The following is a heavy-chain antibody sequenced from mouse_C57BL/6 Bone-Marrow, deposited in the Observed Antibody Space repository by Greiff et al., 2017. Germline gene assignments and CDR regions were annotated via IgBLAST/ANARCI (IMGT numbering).Heavy chain of an antibody. J-gene: IGHJ3*01. V-gene: IGHV1-26*01. Sequence: EVQLQQSGPELVKPGASVKISCKASGYTFTDYYMNWVKQSHGKSLEWIGDINPNNGGTSYNQKFKGKATLTVDKSSSTAYMELRSLTSEDSAVYYCARSPYCYGSPWFAYWGQGTLVTVSA. D-gene: IGHD1-1*01. CDR2: INPNNGGT. CDR3: ARSPYCYGSPWFAY. CDR1: GYTFTDYY.